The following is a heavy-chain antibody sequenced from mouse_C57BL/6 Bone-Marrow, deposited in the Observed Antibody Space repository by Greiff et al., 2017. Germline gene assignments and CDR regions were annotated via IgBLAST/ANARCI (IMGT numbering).Heavy chain of an antibody. D-gene: IGHD2-5*01. J-gene: IGHJ3*01. CDR1: GYTFTSYG. V-gene: IGHV1-81*01. CDR2: IYPRSGNT. CDR3: ASSYYSNYPWFAY. Sequence: QVQLQQSGAELARPGASVKLSCKASGYTFTSYGISWVKQRTGQGLEWIGEIYPRSGNTYYNEKFKGKATLTADKSSSPAYMELRSLTSEDSAVYFCASSYYSNYPWFAYWGQGTLVTVSA.